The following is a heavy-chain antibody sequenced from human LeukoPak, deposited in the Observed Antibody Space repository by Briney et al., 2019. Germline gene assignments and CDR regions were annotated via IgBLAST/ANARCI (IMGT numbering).Heavy chain of an antibody. Sequence: GGSLRLSCAASGFTFSSYWMSWVRQAPGKGLEWVANIKQDGSEKYYVDSVQGRFTISRDNAKNSLFLQMNSLRPEDTAVYYCARHPGDFTGIVKYYYMDIWGKGTTVTVSS. CDR2: IKQDGSEK. CDR1: GFTFSSYW. CDR3: ARHPGDFTGIVKYYYMDI. J-gene: IGHJ6*03. V-gene: IGHV3-7*01. D-gene: IGHD1-26*01.